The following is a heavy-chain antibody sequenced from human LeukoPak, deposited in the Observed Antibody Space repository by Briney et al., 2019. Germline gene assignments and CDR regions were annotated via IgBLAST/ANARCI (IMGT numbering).Heavy chain of an antibody. Sequence: GGSLRLFCAGPGFIFSYYWMSWVRQAPGKGLEWVANIKQDGSEKYYVDSVKGRFTISRDNAKNSMYLQMNSLRAEDTAVYFCASHKGYWGQGTLVTVSS. J-gene: IGHJ4*02. CDR3: ASHKGY. V-gene: IGHV3-7*03. CDR2: IKQDGSEK. CDR1: GFIFSYYW.